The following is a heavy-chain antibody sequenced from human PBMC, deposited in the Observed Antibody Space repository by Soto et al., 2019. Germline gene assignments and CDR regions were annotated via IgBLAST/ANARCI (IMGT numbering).Heavy chain of an antibody. CDR1: GFTFSSYS. Sequence: GGSLRLSCAASGFTFSSYSMNWVRQAPGKGLEWVSSISSSSSYIYYADSVKGRFTISRDNARNSLYLQMNSLRAEDTAVYYCASGYSYGYVHYYYYYGMDVWGQGTTVTVSS. V-gene: IGHV3-21*01. CDR3: ASGYSYGYVHYYYYYGMDV. CDR2: ISSSSSYI. D-gene: IGHD5-18*01. J-gene: IGHJ6*02.